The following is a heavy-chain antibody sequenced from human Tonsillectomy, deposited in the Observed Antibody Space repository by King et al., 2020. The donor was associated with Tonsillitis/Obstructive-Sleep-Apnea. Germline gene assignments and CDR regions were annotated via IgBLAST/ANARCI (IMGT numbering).Heavy chain of an antibody. V-gene: IGHV1-18*01. CDR2: ISVYKDNT. CDR3: AWGPRYCSSTSCYKDYYYYVDV. Sequence: QLVQSGAEVKKPGASVKVSCKASGYTFSSYGIIWVRQAPGQGLEWMGWISVYKDNTNYAQKFQGRVTMTTDTSTSTAYMELRSLRSDDTALYYCAWGPRYCSSTSCYKDYYYYVDVWGNGTTVTVAS. D-gene: IGHD2-2*02. CDR1: GYTFSSYG. J-gene: IGHJ6*03.